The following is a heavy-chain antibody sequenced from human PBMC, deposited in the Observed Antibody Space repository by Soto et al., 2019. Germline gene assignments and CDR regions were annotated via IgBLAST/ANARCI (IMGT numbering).Heavy chain of an antibody. V-gene: IGHV4-30-4*01. Sequence: NPSETLSLTCTVSGGSISSGDYYWSWIRQPPGKGLEWIGYIYYSGGTYYNPSLKSRVTISVDTSKNQFSLKLSSVTAADTAVYYCARVRYSYYDILTGYEYFDYWGQGTLVTVSS. J-gene: IGHJ4*02. CDR1: GGSISSGDYY. CDR3: ARVRYSYYDILTGYEYFDY. CDR2: IYYSGGT. D-gene: IGHD3-9*01.